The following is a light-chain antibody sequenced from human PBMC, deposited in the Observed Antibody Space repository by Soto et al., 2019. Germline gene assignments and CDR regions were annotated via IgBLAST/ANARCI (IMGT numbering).Light chain of an antibody. Sequence: DIQMTQSPATLSASVGDRVTITCRASQSVTRWLAWYQQTPGTAPRLLIFDASTLHDGVPSRFSGSGSGTEFTLTFSSLQAGDFSTYFCQHNTRYPYRFGQGTKLEIK. J-gene: IGKJ2*03. V-gene: IGKV1-5*01. CDR1: QSVTRW. CDR3: QHNTRYPYR. CDR2: DAS.